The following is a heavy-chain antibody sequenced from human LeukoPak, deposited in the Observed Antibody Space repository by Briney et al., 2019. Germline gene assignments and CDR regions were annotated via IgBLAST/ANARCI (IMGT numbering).Heavy chain of an antibody. CDR3: ARDDIAVAGLFDY. CDR1: GFTFSSYG. CDR2: IRYDGSNK. Sequence: PGGSLRLSCAASGFTFSSYGMHWVRQAPGKGLEWVAFIRYDGSNKYYADSVKGRFTISRDNAKNSLYLQMNSLRAEDTAVYYCARDDIAVAGLFDYWGQGTLVTVSS. V-gene: IGHV3-30*02. J-gene: IGHJ4*02. D-gene: IGHD6-19*01.